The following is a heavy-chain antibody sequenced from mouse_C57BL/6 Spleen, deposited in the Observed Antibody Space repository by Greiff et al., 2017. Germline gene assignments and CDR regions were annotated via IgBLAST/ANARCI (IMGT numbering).Heavy chain of an antibody. J-gene: IGHJ4*01. V-gene: IGHV1-39*01. CDR1: GYSFTDYN. CDR3: ARRGYSNYQNYAMDY. Sequence: VQLKQSGPELVKPGASVKISCKASGYSFTDYNMNWVKQSNGKSLEWIGVITPNYGTTSYNQKFKGKATLTVDQSSSTAYMQLNSLTSEDSAVYYCARRGYSNYQNYAMDYWGQGTSVTVSS. D-gene: IGHD2-5*01. CDR2: ITPNYGTT.